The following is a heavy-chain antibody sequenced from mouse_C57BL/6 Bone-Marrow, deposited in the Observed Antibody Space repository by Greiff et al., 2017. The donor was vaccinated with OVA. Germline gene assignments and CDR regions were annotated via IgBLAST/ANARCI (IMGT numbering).Heavy chain of an antibody. Sequence: EVKLQESGGGLVKPGGSLKLSCAASGFTFSDYGMHWVRQAPEKGLEWVAYISSGSSTIYYADTVKGRFTISRDNAKNTLFLQMTSLRSEDTAMYYCARRLRRAMDYWGQGTSVTVSS. J-gene: IGHJ4*01. CDR1: GFTFSDYG. CDR3: ARRLRRAMDY. D-gene: IGHD2-2*01. V-gene: IGHV5-17*01. CDR2: ISSGSSTI.